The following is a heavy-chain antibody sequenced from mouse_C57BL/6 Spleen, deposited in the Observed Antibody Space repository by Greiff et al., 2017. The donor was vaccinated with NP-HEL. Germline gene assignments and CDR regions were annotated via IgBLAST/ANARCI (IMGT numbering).Heavy chain of an antibody. V-gene: IGHV5-9-1*02. CDR3: TRATTAYYYAMDY. CDR1: GFTFSSYA. CDR2: ISSGGDYI. Sequence: EVNVVESGEGLVKPGGSLKLSCAASGFTFSSYAMSWVRQTPEKRLEWVAYISSGGDYIYYADTVKGRFTISRDNARNTLYLQMSSLKSEDTAMYYCTRATTAYYYAMDYWGQGTSVTVSS. J-gene: IGHJ4*01. D-gene: IGHD1-2*01.